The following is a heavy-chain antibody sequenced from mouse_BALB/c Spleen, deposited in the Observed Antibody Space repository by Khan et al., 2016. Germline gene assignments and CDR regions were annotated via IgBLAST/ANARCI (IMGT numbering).Heavy chain of an antibody. CDR3: AEDYYGSNWFAY. J-gene: IGHJ3*01. Sequence: QIQLVQSGPELKKPGETVKISCKASGYTFTNYGMNWVKQAPGKGLKWMGWINTKTGEPTYAEGFKGRLAFPLDTSASTAYLQINNLKNEDTTTYFCAEDYYGSNWFAYWGQGTLVTVSA. V-gene: IGHV9-3*02. CDR2: INTKTGEP. CDR1: GYTFTNYG. D-gene: IGHD1-1*01.